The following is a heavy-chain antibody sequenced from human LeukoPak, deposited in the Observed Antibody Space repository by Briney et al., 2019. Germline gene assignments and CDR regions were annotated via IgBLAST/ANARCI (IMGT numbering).Heavy chain of an antibody. CDR1: GFTVSSNY. Sequence: GGSLRLSCAASGFTVSSNYMNWVRQAPGKGLEWVSIIYSGGNTYYADSVKGRFTISRDTSKNTMYLQMNSLSAEDAAVYYCASAYYGDYGGYWGQGTLVTVSS. CDR3: ASAYYGDYGGY. D-gene: IGHD4-17*01. V-gene: IGHV3-66*01. CDR2: IYSGGNT. J-gene: IGHJ4*02.